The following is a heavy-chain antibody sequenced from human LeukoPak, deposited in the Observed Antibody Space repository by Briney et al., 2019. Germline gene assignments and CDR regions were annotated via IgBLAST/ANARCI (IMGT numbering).Heavy chain of an antibody. J-gene: IGHJ4*02. V-gene: IGHV3-20*01. CDR1: GFTFDDYG. CDR2: INWNGGST. CDR3: ARAPRSTIFGVVISEGYFDY. Sequence: GGSLRLSCAVSGFTFDDYGMSWVRQAPGKGLEWVSGINWNGGSTGYADSVKGRFTISRDNAKNSLYLQMNSLRAEDTALYHCARAPRSTIFGVVISEGYFDYWGQGTLVTVSS. D-gene: IGHD3-3*01.